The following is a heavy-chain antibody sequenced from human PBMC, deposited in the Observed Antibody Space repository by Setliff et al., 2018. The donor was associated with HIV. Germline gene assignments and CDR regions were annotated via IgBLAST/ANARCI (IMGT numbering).Heavy chain of an antibody. CDR1: GFAFSSLW. CDR3: ARDYSRYTWNYFDY. CDR2: IKQDGSEK. D-gene: IGHD1-20*01. V-gene: IGHV3-7*03. Sequence: GGSLRLSCAASGFAFSSLWMSWVRQAPGRGLECVANIKQDGSEKYYVDSVKGRFTISRDNAKKSLYLQMNSLRAEDTALYYCARDYSRYTWNYFDYWGQGTLVTVSS. J-gene: IGHJ4*02.